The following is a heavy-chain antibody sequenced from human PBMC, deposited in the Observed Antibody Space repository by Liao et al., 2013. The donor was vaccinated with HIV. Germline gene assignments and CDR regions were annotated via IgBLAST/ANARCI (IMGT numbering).Heavy chain of an antibody. CDR3: ARGGGGFDI. J-gene: IGHJ3*02. V-gene: IGHV4-4*07. CDR2: IDGGGST. CDR1: RGSISSYH. Sequence: QVQLQESGPGLVKPSGILSLTCSVSRGSISSYHWSWIRQPAGKGLEWIGRIDGGGSTNYNPLFVRRVTLSIDTSKNQFSLSVNSVTAADTAVYYCARGGGGFDIWGEGKVVIVSS.